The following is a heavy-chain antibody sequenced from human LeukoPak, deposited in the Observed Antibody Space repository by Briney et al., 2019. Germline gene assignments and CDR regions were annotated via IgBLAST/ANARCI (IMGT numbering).Heavy chain of an antibody. D-gene: IGHD4-23*01. CDR2: INTNTGNP. V-gene: IGHV7-4-1*02. CDR1: GYTFTSYA. Sequence: EASVKVSCKAYGYTFTSYAMNWVRQAPGQGLEWMGWINTNTGNPTYAQAFTGRFFFSLDTSVSTAYLQISSLKAEDTAVDYCARDSRDYGGNSDLDYWGQGTLVTVSS. CDR3: ARDSRDYGGNSDLDY. J-gene: IGHJ4*02.